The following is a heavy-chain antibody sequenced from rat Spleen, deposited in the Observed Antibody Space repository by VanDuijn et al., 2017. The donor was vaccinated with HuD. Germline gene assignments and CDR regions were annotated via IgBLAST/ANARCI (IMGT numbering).Heavy chain of an antibody. V-gene: IGHV5-20*01. CDR3: TTSTYDWFVY. D-gene: IGHD2-1*01. CDR1: GFTFSDYY. Sequence: EVQLVESGGGLVQPGRSLKLSCAASGFTFSDYYMAWVRQAPTKGLEWVATISHEGSNTYYGDSVKGRFTFSRENAKNTLYLQMDSLRSEDTATYYCTTSTYDWFVYWGQGTLVTVSS. CDR2: ISHEGSNT. J-gene: IGHJ3*01.